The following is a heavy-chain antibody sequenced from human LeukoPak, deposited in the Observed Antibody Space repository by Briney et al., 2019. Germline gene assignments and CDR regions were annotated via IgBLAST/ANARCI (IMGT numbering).Heavy chain of an antibody. V-gene: IGHV3-21*01. Sequence: GGSLRLSCVASGFTFSIYTMSWVRQAPAKGLEWVSSITSSSSSVYSADSVKGRLTISRDNAKNSLYLQMNSLRAEDTAVYYCARDLAWGGYWGQGTLVTVSS. J-gene: IGHJ4*02. CDR2: ITSSSSSV. CDR3: ARDLAWGGY. D-gene: IGHD7-27*01. CDR1: GFTFSIYT.